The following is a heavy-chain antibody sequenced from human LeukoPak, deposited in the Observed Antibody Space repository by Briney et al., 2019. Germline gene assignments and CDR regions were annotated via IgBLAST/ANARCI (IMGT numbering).Heavy chain of an antibody. D-gene: IGHD3-22*01. Sequence: SETLSLTCIVSVGSISSSNYYWGWIRQPPGKGLEWIGAIRSYGSAYYNPSLSSRVTMSVDTSKNQFSLKLNSVTAADTAVYYCARHDHGGSSGYYPPGVYWGQGTLVTVSS. CDR1: VGSISSSNYY. J-gene: IGHJ4*02. CDR2: IRSYGSA. V-gene: IGHV4-39*01. CDR3: ARHDHGGSSGYYPPGVY.